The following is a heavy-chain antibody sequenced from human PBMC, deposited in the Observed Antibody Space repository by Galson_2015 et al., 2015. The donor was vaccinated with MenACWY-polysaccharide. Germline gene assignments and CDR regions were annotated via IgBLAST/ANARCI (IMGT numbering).Heavy chain of an antibody. CDR2: IYYRSESYN. CDR1: GDSVSSNSAA. Sequence: CAISGDSVSSNSAAWNWIRQSPSRGLEWLGRIYYRSESYNDYAVSVKSRITINPDTSKNQFSLQLNSATPEDTAVYFCARGGSGSLAPNGNAFDVWGQGTMVIVSS. V-gene: IGHV6-1*01. D-gene: IGHD5-12*01. J-gene: IGHJ3*01. CDR3: ARGGSGSLAPNGNAFDV.